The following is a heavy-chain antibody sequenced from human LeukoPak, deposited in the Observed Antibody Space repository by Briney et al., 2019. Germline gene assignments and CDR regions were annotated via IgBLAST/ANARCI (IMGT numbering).Heavy chain of an antibody. CDR3: ARDKVSNYVFDY. CDR2: VSSDGSST. J-gene: IGHJ4*02. CDR1: GFTFSSYW. Sequence: GGSLRLSCAASGFTFSSYWMHWVRQAPGKGLVWVSHVSSDGSSTSYADSVKGRFTISRDNAKNTLYLQMNRLRAEDTAVYYCARDKVSNYVFDYWGQGTLVTVSS. D-gene: IGHD4-11*01. V-gene: IGHV3-74*01.